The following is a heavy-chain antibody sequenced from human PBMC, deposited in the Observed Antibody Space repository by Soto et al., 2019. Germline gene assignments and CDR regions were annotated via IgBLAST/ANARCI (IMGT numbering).Heavy chain of an antibody. CDR1: GGPFSGYY. Sequence: QVQLQQWGAGLLKPSETLSLTCAVYGGPFSGYYWTWIRQTPGKGLEWIGRIYATGSTDYNPSLKSRLTMSVDMSKKQFSLTLRSVTAADTAMYYCVRDGTKNLRDWFDPWGQGILVTVSS. J-gene: IGHJ5*02. D-gene: IGHD1-1*01. V-gene: IGHV4-59*10. CDR2: IYATGST. CDR3: VRDGTKNLRDWFDP.